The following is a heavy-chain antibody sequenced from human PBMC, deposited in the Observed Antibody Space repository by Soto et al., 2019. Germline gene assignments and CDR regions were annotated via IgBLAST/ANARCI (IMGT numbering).Heavy chain of an antibody. CDR1: GGSISSYY. D-gene: IGHD3-3*01. V-gene: IGHV4-4*07. J-gene: IGHJ6*02. CDR3: ARDRVLRFLEWSYGMDV. CDR2: IYTSGST. Sequence: SETLSLTCTVSGGSISSYYWSWIRQPAGKGLEWIGRIYTSGSTNYNPSLKSRVTMSVDTSKNQFSLKLSSVTAADTAVYYCARDRVLRFLEWSYGMDVWGQGTTVTVSS.